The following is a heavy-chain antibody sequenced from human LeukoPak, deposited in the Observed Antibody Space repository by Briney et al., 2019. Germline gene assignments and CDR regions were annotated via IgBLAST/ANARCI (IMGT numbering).Heavy chain of an antibody. CDR1: GFTSDDYA. D-gene: IGHD1-1*01. CDR3: AKDMTTFYYYYGMDV. CDR2: ISWNSGSI. J-gene: IGHJ6*02. V-gene: IGHV3-9*02. Sequence: PGGSLRLSCAASGFTSDDYAMHWVRQAPGKGLEWVSGISWNSGSIGYADSVKGRFTISRDNAKNSLYLQMNSLRAEDTALYYCAKDMTTFYYYYGMDVWGQGTTVTVSS.